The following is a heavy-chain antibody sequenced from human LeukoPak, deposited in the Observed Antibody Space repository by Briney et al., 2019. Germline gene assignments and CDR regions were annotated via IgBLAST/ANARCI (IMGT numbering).Heavy chain of an antibody. V-gene: IGHV3-30*03. Sequence: GGSLRLSCAASGFDFNYYAMHWVRQAPGKGLEWVAVIAYDGSNKYEADSVKGRFTISRDNSKNTLYLQMNSLRPEDTAVYYCASFVGLNWGSSVDYWGQGTLVTVSS. CDR3: ASFVGLNWGSSVDY. D-gene: IGHD7-27*01. CDR1: GFDFNYYA. J-gene: IGHJ4*02. CDR2: IAYDGSNK.